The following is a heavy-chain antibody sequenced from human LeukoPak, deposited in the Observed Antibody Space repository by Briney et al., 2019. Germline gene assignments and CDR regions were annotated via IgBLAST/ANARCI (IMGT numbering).Heavy chain of an antibody. V-gene: IGHV3-21*01. D-gene: IGHD6-13*01. CDR3: AKDLEQQLGG. CDR1: GFSFSSYS. Sequence: KPGGSLRLSCAASGFSFSSYSMNWVRQAPGKGLEWVSSISSSSSYIYYADSVKGRFTISRDNSKNTLYLQMNSLRAEDTAVYYCAKDLEQQLGGWGQGTLVTVSS. J-gene: IGHJ4*02. CDR2: ISSSSSYI.